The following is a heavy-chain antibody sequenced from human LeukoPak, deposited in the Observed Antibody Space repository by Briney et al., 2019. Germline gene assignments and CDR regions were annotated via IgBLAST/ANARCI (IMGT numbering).Heavy chain of an antibody. J-gene: IGHJ4*02. CDR1: GYTFTGYY. V-gene: IGHV1-2*02. D-gene: IGHD3-22*01. CDR3: ARETKENDSSGYPDY. CDR2: INPNSGGT. Sequence: ASVKVSCKASGYTFTGYYMHWVRQAPGQGLEWMGWINPNSGGTNYAQKFQGRVTMTRDTSISTAYMEPSRLRSDDTAVYYCARETKENDSSGYPDYWGQGTLVTVSS.